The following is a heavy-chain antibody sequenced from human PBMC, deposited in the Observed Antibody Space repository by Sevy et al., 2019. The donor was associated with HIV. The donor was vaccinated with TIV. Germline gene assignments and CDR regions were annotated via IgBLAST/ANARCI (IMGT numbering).Heavy chain of an antibody. V-gene: IGHV3-7*01. CDR3: ARGSTTHYDYVWGSYQPPLFDY. J-gene: IGHJ4*02. Sequence: GGSLRLSCAASGFTFSSYWMSWVRQAPGKGLEWVANIKQDGSEKYYVDSVKGRFTISRDNAKNSLYRQMNSLRAEDTAVYYCARGSTTHYDYVWGSYQPPLFDYWGQGTLVTVSS. D-gene: IGHD3-16*01. CDR1: GFTFSSYW. CDR2: IKQDGSEK.